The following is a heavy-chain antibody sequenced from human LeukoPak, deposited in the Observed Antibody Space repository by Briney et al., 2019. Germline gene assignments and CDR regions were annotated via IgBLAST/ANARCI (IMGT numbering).Heavy chain of an antibody. Sequence: PSQTLSLTCAVSGGSISSGGYSWSWIRQPPGKGLEWIGYIYHSGSTYYNPSLKSRVTISVDRSKTQFSLKLSSVTAADTAVYYCAKERPGGSYHRGYYFDYWGQGTLVTVSS. CDR2: IYHSGST. D-gene: IGHD1-26*01. CDR1: GGSISSGGYS. V-gene: IGHV4-30-2*01. J-gene: IGHJ4*02. CDR3: AKERPGGSYHRGYYFDY.